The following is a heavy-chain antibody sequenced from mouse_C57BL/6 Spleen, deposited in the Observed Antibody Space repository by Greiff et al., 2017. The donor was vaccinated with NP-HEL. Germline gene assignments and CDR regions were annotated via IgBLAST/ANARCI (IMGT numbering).Heavy chain of an antibody. J-gene: IGHJ3*01. Sequence: VQLQQSGAELVKPGASVKISCKASGYAFSSYWMNWVKQRPGKGLEWIGQIYPGDGDTNYNGKFKGKATLTADKSSSTAYMQLSSLTSEDSAVYFCARGGIYYYGSSPAWFAYWGQGTLVTVSA. CDR2: IYPGDGDT. CDR1: GYAFSSYW. V-gene: IGHV1-80*01. D-gene: IGHD1-1*01. CDR3: ARGGIYYYGSSPAWFAY.